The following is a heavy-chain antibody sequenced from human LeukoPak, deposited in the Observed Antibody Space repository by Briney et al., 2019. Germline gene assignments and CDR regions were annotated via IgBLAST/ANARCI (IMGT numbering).Heavy chain of an antibody. V-gene: IGHV3-73*01. CDR3: VVVVPAAIGNLDY. CDR2: IRSKANSYAT. D-gene: IGHD2-2*02. CDR1: GFTFSGSA. Sequence: PGGSLRLSCAASGFTFSGSAMHWVSQASGKRLEWVGRIRSKANSYATAYAASVKGRFTISRDDSKNTAYLQMNSLKTEDTAVYYCVVVVPAAIGNLDYWGQGTLVTVSS. J-gene: IGHJ4*02.